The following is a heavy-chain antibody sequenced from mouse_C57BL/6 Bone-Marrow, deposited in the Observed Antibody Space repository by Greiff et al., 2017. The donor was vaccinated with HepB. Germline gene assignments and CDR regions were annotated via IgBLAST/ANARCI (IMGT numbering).Heavy chain of an antibody. V-gene: IGHV5-4*01. CDR1: GFTFSSYA. D-gene: IGHD1-1*01. J-gene: IGHJ3*01. Sequence: EVQVVESGGGLVKPGGSLKLSCAASGFTFSSYAMSWVRQTPEKRLEWVATISDGGSYTYYPDNVKGRFTISRDNAKNNLYLQMSHLKSEDTAMYYCAREGIYYYGSSPFAYWGQGTLVTVSA. CDR3: AREGIYYYGSSPFAY. CDR2: ISDGGSYT.